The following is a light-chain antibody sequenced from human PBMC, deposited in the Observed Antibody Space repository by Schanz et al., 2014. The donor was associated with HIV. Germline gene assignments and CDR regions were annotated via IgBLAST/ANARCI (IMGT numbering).Light chain of an antibody. Sequence: QSVLTQPPSVSGAPGQRVTISCTGSSSTIGTGYDVHWYQQLPGDAPKLLIYGNNNRPSGVPDRFSGSKSGTSASLAITGLQAEDEADYYCQSYDITLSVVVFGGGTKLTVL. J-gene: IGLJ2*01. CDR2: GNN. V-gene: IGLV1-40*01. CDR3: QSYDITLSVVV. CDR1: SSTIGTGYD.